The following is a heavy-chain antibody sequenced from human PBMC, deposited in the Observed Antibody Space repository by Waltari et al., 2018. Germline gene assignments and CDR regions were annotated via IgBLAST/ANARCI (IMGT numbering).Heavy chain of an antibody. CDR1: GFTFSHNA. J-gene: IGHJ3*02. Sequence: EVQVLESGGDLVQPGGSLRLSCAASGFTFSHNAMNWIRQAPGKGLKCVSSIGAIGRDAYCPDAVMCRFTISGDNSRDMVFLQMSSLRAEDTAIYYCVRPRAVVGPHGFDIWGQGTMVTVSS. V-gene: IGHV3-23*01. D-gene: IGHD2-15*01. CDR2: IGAIGRDA. CDR3: VRPRAVVGPHGFDI.